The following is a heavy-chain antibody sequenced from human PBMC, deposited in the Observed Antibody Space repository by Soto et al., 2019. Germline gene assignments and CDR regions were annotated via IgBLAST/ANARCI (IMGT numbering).Heavy chain of an antibody. J-gene: IGHJ6*02. V-gene: IGHV4-39*01. Sequence: SETLSLTCSVSGYSVTSSGYYWAWIRQPPGKGLEWIGSMLYSGLTYYNPSLKSRVTLSVDTSKNQFSVRLNSVTAADTAVYYCAPLSVSLSGPYGIHVWGQGTTVTVSS. CDR3: APLSVSLSGPYGIHV. CDR2: MLYSGLT. D-gene: IGHD2-15*01. CDR1: GYSVTSSGYY.